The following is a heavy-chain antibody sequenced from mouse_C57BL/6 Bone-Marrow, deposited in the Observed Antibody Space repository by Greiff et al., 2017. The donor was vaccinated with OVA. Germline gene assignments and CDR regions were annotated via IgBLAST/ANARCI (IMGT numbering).Heavy chain of an antibody. J-gene: IGHJ2*01. V-gene: IGHV5-12*01. CDR3: ARHGSSYYFDY. CDR1: GFTFSDYY. D-gene: IGHD1-1*01. Sequence: DVKLVESGGGLVQPGGSLKLSCAASGFTFSDYYMYWVRQTPEKRLVWVAYISNGGGSTYYPDTVKGRFTISRDNAKNTLYLQMSRLKSEDTAMYYCARHGSSYYFDYWGQGTTLTVSS. CDR2: ISNGGGST.